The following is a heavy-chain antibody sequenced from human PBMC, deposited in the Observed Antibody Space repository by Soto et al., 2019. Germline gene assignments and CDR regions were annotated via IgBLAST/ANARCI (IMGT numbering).Heavy chain of an antibody. J-gene: IGHJ4*02. CDR1: GFTFSSFA. Sequence: GGSLRLSCVASGFTFSSFAMTWVRQAPGKGLEWVSTLSGSGGDTYYADSVNGRFTISRDKSKNTLYLQMDRLRVEDTAVYYCAKRGGYDYVWKSYRPDYWGQGTLVTVSS. D-gene: IGHD3-16*02. CDR2: LSGSGGDT. V-gene: IGHV3-23*01. CDR3: AKRGGYDYVWKSYRPDY.